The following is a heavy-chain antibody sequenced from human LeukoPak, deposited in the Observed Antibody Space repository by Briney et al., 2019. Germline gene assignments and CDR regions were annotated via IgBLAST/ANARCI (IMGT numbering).Heavy chain of an antibody. CDR2: ISSSSFYT. D-gene: IGHD3-9*01. CDR3: ARDHRLRYFDWSDFDY. V-gene: IGHV3-11*06. CDR1: GFTFSDYY. Sequence: GGSLRLSCAASGFTFSDYYMSWIRQAPGKGLEGISYISSSSFYTSYADSVKGRFTISRDNAKTSLYLQMNSLRAEDTAVYYCARDHRLRYFDWSDFDYWGQGTLVTVSS. J-gene: IGHJ4*02.